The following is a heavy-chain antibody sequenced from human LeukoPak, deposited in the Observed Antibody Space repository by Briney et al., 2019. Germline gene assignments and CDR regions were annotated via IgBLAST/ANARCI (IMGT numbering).Heavy chain of an antibody. D-gene: IGHD3-22*01. Sequence: SETLSLTCTVSGGSISSSSYFWGWIRQPPGKGLEWIGSIYYSGSTYYNPSLKSRVTISVDTSKNQFSLKLSSVTAADTAVYYCSYGPYYYDSSGSPGYWGQGTLVTVSS. J-gene: IGHJ4*02. CDR2: IYYSGST. V-gene: IGHV4-39*07. CDR1: GGSISSSSYF. CDR3: SYGPYYYDSSGSPGY.